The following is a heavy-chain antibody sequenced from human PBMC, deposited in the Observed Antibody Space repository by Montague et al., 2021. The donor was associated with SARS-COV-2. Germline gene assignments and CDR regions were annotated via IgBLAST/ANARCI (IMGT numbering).Heavy chain of an antibody. Sequence: SETLSLTCAVYGGSSRDYYWSWIRQPPGKGLEWIGEIFHDGFTKYNPSLTSRVTISLDASKSQFSLRLTSVTAADTAVYFCAPTFGTNHFYFDYWDQGALVTVSS. V-gene: IGHV4-34*12. J-gene: IGHJ4*02. CDR2: IFHDGFT. CDR3: APTFGTNHFYFDY. D-gene: IGHD2-8*01. CDR1: GGSSRDYY.